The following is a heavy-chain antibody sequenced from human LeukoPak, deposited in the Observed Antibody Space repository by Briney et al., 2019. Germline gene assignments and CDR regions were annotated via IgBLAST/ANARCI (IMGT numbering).Heavy chain of an antibody. V-gene: IGHV3-7*01. CDR3: ASGGTSGFEGYLFVDY. CDR1: GFTFNNYW. Sequence: GGSLRLSCAASGFTFNNYWMNWVRQAPGKGLEWVANIKQDGSAKSYVDSVKGRFTISRDNAKNSLYLQMNSLRAEDTAVYYCASGGTSGFEGYLFVDYWGQGILVTVSS. J-gene: IGHJ4*02. D-gene: IGHD4-23*01. CDR2: IKQDGSAK.